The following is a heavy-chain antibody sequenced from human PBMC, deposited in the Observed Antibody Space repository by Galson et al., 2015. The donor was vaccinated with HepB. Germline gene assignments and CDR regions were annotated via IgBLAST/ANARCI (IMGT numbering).Heavy chain of an antibody. V-gene: IGHV3-23*01. CDR3: AKALREWDLHDAFDI. CDR2: ISGSGGST. D-gene: IGHD1-26*01. J-gene: IGHJ3*02. Sequence: SLRLSCAASGFTFSSYAMNWVRQAPGKGLEWVSAISGSGGSTYYADSVKGRFTISRDNSKNTLYLQMNSLRAEDTAVYFCAKALREWDLHDAFDIWGQGTMVTVSS. CDR1: GFTFSSYA.